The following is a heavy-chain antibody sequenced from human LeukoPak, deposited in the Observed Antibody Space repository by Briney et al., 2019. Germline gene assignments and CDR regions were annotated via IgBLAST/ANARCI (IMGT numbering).Heavy chain of an antibody. J-gene: IGHJ4*02. D-gene: IGHD5-12*01. CDR2: ISWNSGSI. CDR3: AKDIGSYDGYFDY. V-gene: IGHV3-9*01. Sequence: QSGGSLRLSCAASGFTFDDYAMHWVRQAPGKGLEWVSGISWNSGSIGYADSVKGRFTISRDNAKNSLYLQMNSLRAEDTALYYCAKDIGSYDGYFDYWGQGTLVTVSS. CDR1: GFTFDDYA.